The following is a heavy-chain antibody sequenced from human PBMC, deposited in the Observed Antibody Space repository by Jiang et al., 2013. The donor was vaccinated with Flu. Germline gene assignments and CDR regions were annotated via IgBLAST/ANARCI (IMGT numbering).Heavy chain of an antibody. V-gene: IGHV4-59*12. D-gene: IGHD6-19*01. CDR3: AKTHSSGWSPDWFDP. J-gene: IGHJ5*02. CDR1: GGSISSYY. Sequence: SVSGGSISSYYWSWIRQPPGKGLEWIGYIYYSGSTNYNPSLKSRVTISVDTSKNQFSLKLSSVTAADTAVYYCAKTHSSGWSPDWFDPWGQGTLVTVSS. CDR2: IYYSGST.